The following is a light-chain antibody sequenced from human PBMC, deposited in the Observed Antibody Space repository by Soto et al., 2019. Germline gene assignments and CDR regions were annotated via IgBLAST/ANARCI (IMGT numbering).Light chain of an antibody. J-gene: IGLJ1*01. CDR3: FSFTTTCTHV. V-gene: IGLV2-14*01. CDR2: EVN. CDR1: SSDVGAYDY. Sequence: QSALTQPASLSGSPGQSITISCTGTSSDVGAYDYVSWFQQHPGKAPKLMISEVNNRPSGVSDRFSGSKSGNTASLTISGLQVEDEAEYFCFSFTTTCTHVFGAGTKLTVL.